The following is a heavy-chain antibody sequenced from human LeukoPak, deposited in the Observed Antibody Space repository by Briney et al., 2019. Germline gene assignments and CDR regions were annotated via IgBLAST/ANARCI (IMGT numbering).Heavy chain of an antibody. CDR3: AKDGRSDYVSYYFDY. J-gene: IGHJ4*02. CDR2: ISGSGGST. V-gene: IGHV3-23*01. CDR1: GFTFSSYA. D-gene: IGHD3-16*01. Sequence: GGSLRLSCAASGFTFSSYAMSWVRQAPGKGLEWVSVISGSGGSTYYADSVKGRFTISRDNSKNTLYVQMNSLRAEDTAVYYCAKDGRSDYVSYYFDYWGQGTLVTVSS.